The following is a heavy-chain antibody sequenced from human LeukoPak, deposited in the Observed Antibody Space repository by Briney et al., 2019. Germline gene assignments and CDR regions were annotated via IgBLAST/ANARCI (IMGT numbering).Heavy chain of an antibody. V-gene: IGHV3-9*01. J-gene: IGHJ6*02. CDR3: AKVLSTTLSYWYGMDV. CDR2: ISWNSGSI. Sequence: GGSLRLSCAASGFTFDDYAMHWVRQAPGKGLEWVSGISWNSGSIGYADSVKGRFTISRDNSKNTVYLQTNGLRAEDTAVYYCAKVLSTTLSYWYGMDVWGQGTTVTVSS. CDR1: GFTFDDYA. D-gene: IGHD1-14*01.